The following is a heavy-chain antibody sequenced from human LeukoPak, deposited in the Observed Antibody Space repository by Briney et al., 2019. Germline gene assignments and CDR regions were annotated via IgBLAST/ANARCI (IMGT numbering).Heavy chain of an antibody. J-gene: IGHJ3*01. CDR1: GGSISSFY. CDR3: ARGLPGRDAFDV. V-gene: IGHV4-59*13. Sequence: SETLSLTCTVSGGSISSFYWNWIRQPPGKGLEWVEYVFYSGNTNYNPSLGSRVTISEDTSKNQFSLNLNSLTAADTAVYYCARGLPGRDAFDVWGQGTVVTVSS. D-gene: IGHD3-16*01. CDR2: VFYSGNT.